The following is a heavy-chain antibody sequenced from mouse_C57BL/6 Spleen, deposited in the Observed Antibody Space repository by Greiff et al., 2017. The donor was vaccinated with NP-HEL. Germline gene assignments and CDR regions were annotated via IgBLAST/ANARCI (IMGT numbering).Heavy chain of an antibody. CDR3: ARGGYGSSYRYFDV. D-gene: IGHD1-1*01. J-gene: IGHJ1*03. CDR1: GFTFSSYG. CDR2: ISSGGSYT. V-gene: IGHV5-6*01. Sequence: EVHLVESGGDLVKPGGSLKLSCAASGFTFSSYGMSWVRQTPDKRLEWVATISSGGSYTYYPDSVKGRFTISRDNAKNTLYLQMSSLKSEDTAMYYCARGGYGSSYRYFDVWGTGTTVTVSS.